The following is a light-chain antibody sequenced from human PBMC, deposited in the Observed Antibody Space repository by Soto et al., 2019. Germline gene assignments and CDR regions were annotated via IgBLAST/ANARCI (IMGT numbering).Light chain of an antibody. CDR1: QGISNY. CDR3: QRYDRVPIT. CDR2: GAS. V-gene: IGKV1-27*01. Sequence: QMTQSPSSLSTSLGDRVTITCRASQGISNYLAWYQQKAGKVPSLLIYGASTLQSGVPSRFSGSGSGTDFTLAISNVQPEDVATYYCQRYDRVPITFGGGTKVEIK. J-gene: IGKJ4*01.